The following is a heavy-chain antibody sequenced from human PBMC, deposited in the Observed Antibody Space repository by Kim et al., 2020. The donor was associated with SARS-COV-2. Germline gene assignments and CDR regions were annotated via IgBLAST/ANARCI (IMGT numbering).Heavy chain of an antibody. V-gene: IGHV4-61*01. CDR1: GGSVSSGSYY. CDR3: ASHSYGDYPNELDY. Sequence: SETLSLTYTVSGGSVSSGSYYWSWIRQPPGKGLEWIGYIYYSGSTNYNPSLKSRVTISVDTSKNQFSLKLSSVTAADTAVYYCASHSYGDYPNELDYWGQGTLVTVSS. D-gene: IGHD4-17*01. J-gene: IGHJ4*02. CDR2: IYYSGST.